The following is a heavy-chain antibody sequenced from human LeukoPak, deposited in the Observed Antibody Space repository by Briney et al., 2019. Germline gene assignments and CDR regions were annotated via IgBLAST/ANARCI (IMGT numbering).Heavy chain of an antibody. V-gene: IGHV4-59*01. J-gene: IGHJ4*02. Sequence: PSETLSLTCTVSGGSISSDYWSWIRQPPGKGLEWIGYIYYSGSTNYNPSLKSRVTISVDTSKNQFSLKLSSVTAADTAVYYCARGPTATPVVFFDYWGQGTLVTVSS. CDR3: ARGPTATPVVFFDY. D-gene: IGHD3-22*01. CDR2: IYYSGST. CDR1: GGSISSDY.